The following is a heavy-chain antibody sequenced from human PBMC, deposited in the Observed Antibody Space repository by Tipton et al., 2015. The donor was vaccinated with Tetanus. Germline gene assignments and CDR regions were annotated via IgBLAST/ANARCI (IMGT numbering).Heavy chain of an antibody. V-gene: IGHV4-31*03. CDR1: GGSISSGGYY. D-gene: IGHD2-15*01. CDR2: IYYSGST. Sequence: TLSLTCTVSGGSISSGGYYWSWIRQHPGKGLEWIGYIYYSGSTYYNPSLKSRVTISVDTSKNQFSLKLSSVTAADTAVYYCARDYCSGGSCYLDYWGQGTLVTVSS. J-gene: IGHJ4*02. CDR3: ARDYCSGGSCYLDY.